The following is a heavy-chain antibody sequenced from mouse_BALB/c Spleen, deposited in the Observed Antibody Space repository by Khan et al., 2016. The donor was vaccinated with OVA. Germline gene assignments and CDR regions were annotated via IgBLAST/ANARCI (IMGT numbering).Heavy chain of an antibody. CDR2: INYGGNN. CDR3: ARWGRWFDY. V-gene: IGHV3-6*02. CDR1: GYSITSGYY. J-gene: IGHJ3*01. Sequence: EVQLQESGPGLVKPSQSLSLTCSVTGYSITSGYYWNWIRQFPGDTLEWMGYINYGGNNNYNPSLKNRISITRDTSKNQVYLRLNSVTAEDSATYYCARWGRWFDYWGQGTLVTVSA.